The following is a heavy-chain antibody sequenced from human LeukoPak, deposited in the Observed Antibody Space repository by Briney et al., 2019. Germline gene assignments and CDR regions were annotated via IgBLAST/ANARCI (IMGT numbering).Heavy chain of an antibody. J-gene: IGHJ4*02. CDR2: ISSSGSTI. CDR1: GFTFSSYA. D-gene: IGHD4-17*01. Sequence: PGGSLRLSCAASGFTFSSYAMSWIRQAPGKGLEWVSYISSSGSTIYYADSVKGRFTISRDNAKNSLYLQMNSLRAEDTAVYYCARMGSYGELPIDYWGQGTLVTVSS. CDR3: ARMGSYGELPIDY. V-gene: IGHV3-11*01.